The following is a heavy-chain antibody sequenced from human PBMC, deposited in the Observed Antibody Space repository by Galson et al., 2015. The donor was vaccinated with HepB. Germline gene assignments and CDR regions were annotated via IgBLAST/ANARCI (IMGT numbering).Heavy chain of an antibody. Sequence: SLRLSCAASGFTFTRYAMSWVRQAPGKGLDWVSAIGGSGGSTVYADSVRGRFAISRDNSKNTLSLQMNSLRAEDTAVYYCAKDYGGNPFDYWGQGTLVIVSS. D-gene: IGHD4-23*01. V-gene: IGHV3-23*01. CDR3: AKDYGGNPFDY. CDR2: IGGSGGST. J-gene: IGHJ4*02. CDR1: GFTFTRYA.